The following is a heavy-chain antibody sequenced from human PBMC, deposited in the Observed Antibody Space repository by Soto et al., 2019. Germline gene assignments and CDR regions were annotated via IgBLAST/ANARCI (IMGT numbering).Heavy chain of an antibody. J-gene: IGHJ4*02. Sequence: QVQLQESGPGLVKPSQTLSLTCTVSGGSINSGGYCWSWIRQHPGKGLDWIGCISYGGSTSYNPSLTSGVTISVDTSKNQFSLKLTSVTAADKAVYYCSRGILVWGQGALSTVSS. D-gene: IGHD5-18*01. CDR2: ISYGGST. V-gene: IGHV4-31*03. CDR1: GGSINSGGYC. CDR3: SRGILV.